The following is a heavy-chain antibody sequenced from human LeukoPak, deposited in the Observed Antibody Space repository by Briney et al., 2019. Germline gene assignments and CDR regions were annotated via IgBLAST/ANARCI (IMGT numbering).Heavy chain of an antibody. CDR1: GFNLGGYY. CDR3: ARARGLGIGAHFDY. J-gene: IGHJ4*02. D-gene: IGHD4-17*01. CDR2: ISDDSYRT. V-gene: IGHV3-11*01. Sequence: KTGGSLRLSCIASGFNLGGYYMGWIRQAPGKGLEWVSYISDDSYRTPYGDSVKGRFTISRDNAKNSLYLQMDNLRVEDTAVYYCARARGLGIGAHFDYWGQGTLVTVSS.